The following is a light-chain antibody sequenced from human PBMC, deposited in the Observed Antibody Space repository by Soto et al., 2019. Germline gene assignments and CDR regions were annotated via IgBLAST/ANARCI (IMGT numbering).Light chain of an antibody. Sequence: DIQITQTPSTRPAAVGDRFTITCRASQIISNWLAWYQQKPGTAPKVLIYHASNLQSGVPSRFSGSGSGTEFTLTISSLQPDDFATYSCQQYNSYSFGQGTKVDI. CDR3: QQYNSYS. CDR1: QIISNW. J-gene: IGKJ1*01. CDR2: HAS. V-gene: IGKV1-5*01.